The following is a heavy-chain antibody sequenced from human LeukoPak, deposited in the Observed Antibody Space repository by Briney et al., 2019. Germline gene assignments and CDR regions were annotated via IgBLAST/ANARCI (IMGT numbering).Heavy chain of an antibody. D-gene: IGHD1-26*01. Sequence: SETLSLTCTVSGGSISSSSYYWGWIRQPPGKGLEWIGRIYYSGSTNYNPSLKSRVTISVDTSKNQFSLKLSSVTAADTAVYYCARIKTSGSYLDYWGQGTLVTVSS. CDR3: ARIKTSGSYLDY. CDR1: GGSISSSSYY. CDR2: IYYSGST. V-gene: IGHV4-39*07. J-gene: IGHJ4*02.